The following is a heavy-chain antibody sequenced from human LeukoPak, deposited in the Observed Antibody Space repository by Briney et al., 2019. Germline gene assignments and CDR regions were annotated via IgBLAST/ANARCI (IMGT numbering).Heavy chain of an antibody. CDR2: INHSGSA. CDR3: ARGQALYSDASGYYAGGFYYFDK. D-gene: IGHD3-22*01. Sequence: TSETLSLTCAVYGGSFSGYYWSWTRQTAGKGLEWIGEINHSGSAKYNPSLKSRVSISVTLSKNQFSLDLSSVTAADTAVYYCARGQALYSDASGYYAGGFYYFDKWGQGTLVTVSS. V-gene: IGHV4-34*01. CDR1: GGSFSGYY. J-gene: IGHJ4*02.